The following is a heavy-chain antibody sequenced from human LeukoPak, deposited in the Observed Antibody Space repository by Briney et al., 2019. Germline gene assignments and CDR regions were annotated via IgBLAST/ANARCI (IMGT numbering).Heavy chain of an antibody. D-gene: IGHD6-19*01. CDR3: ARGPIAVAGGGEFDY. CDR2: ISAYNGNT. CDR1: GHAL. Sequence: ASVKVSCKASGHALISWVRQAPGQGLEWMGWISAYNGNTNYAQKLQGRVTMTTDTSTSTAYMELRSLRSDDTAVYYCARGPIAVAGGGEFDYWGQGTLVTVSS. J-gene: IGHJ4*02. V-gene: IGHV1-18*01.